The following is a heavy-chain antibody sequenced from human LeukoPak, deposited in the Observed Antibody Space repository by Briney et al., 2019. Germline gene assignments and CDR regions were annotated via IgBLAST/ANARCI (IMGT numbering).Heavy chain of an antibody. CDR3: ARALGYCSSTSCYFFDY. V-gene: IGHV6-1*01. D-gene: IGHD2-2*01. Sequence: SQTLSLTCAISGDSVSSNSAAWNWIRQSPSRGLEWLGRTYYRSKWYNDYAVSVKSLITINPDTSKNQFSLQLNSVTPEDTAVYYCARALGYCSSTSCYFFDYWGQGTLVTVSS. CDR2: TYYRSKWYN. CDR1: GDSVSSNSAA. J-gene: IGHJ4*02.